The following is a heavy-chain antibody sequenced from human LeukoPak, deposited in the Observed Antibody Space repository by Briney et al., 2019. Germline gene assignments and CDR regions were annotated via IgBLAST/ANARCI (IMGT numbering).Heavy chain of an antibody. Sequence: LGGSLILSCAASGFTFSSYWMNWARQAPGKGLEWVASINHNGNVNYYVDSVKGRFTISRDNAKNSLYLQMSNLRAEDTAVYFCARGGGLDVWGQGATVTVSS. J-gene: IGHJ6*02. CDR1: GFTFSSYW. CDR2: INHNGNVN. CDR3: ARGGGLDV. D-gene: IGHD3-16*01. V-gene: IGHV3-7*03.